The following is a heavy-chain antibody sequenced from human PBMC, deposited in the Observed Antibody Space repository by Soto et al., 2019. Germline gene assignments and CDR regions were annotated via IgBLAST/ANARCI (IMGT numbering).Heavy chain of an antibody. V-gene: IGHV3-21*01. CDR3: ARSSNRYTASFYFDY. Sequence: GGSLRLSCAASGFTFSSYSMNWVRQAPGKGLEWVSSISSSSSYIYYADSVKGRFTISRDNAKNSLYLQMNSLRAEDTAVYYCARSSNRYTASFYFDYWGQGTLDTVSS. D-gene: IGHD5-18*01. J-gene: IGHJ4*02. CDR1: GFTFSSYS. CDR2: ISSSSSYI.